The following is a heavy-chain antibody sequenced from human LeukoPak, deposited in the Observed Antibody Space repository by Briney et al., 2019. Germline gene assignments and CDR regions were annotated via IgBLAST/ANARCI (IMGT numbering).Heavy chain of an antibody. D-gene: IGHD6-13*01. J-gene: IGHJ4*02. CDR3: AGTQYSSSWSRFDF. CDR1: GYSFTTYW. CDR2: IYPGDSDT. Sequence: KHGESLKISCKGPGYSFTTYWIAWVRQMPGKGLECMGIIYPGDSDTSYSPSFQGQVTVSADKSISTAYLQWSSLKASDTAMYYCAGTQYSSSWSRFDFWGQGTLVTVSS. V-gene: IGHV5-51*01.